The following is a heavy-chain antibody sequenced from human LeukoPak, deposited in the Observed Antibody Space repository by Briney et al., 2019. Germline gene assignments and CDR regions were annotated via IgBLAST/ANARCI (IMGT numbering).Heavy chain of an antibody. V-gene: IGHV3-23*01. Sequence: GGSLRLSCVVSGFTYSTSAMSWVRQAPGKGLEWVSGISESGGSTYYADSVKGRFTSSRDNSKNTLYLQMNNLRAEDTAAYYCAKGSFWGQGTLVTVSS. J-gene: IGHJ4*02. CDR2: ISESGGST. D-gene: IGHD3-10*01. CDR3: AKGSF. CDR1: GFTYSTSA.